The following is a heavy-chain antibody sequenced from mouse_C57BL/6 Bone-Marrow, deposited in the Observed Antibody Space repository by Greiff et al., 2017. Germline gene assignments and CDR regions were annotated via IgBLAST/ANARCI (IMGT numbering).Heavy chain of an antibody. J-gene: IGHJ4*01. CDR3: ARSELPYYARDY. D-gene: IGHD2-1*01. V-gene: IGHV1-72*01. CDR2: FDPNSGGT. Sequence: VQLQQPGAELVKPGASVKLSCKASGYTFTSYWMHWVKQRPGRGLEWIGRFDPNSGGTKYNEKFKSKATLTVDKPSSTAYMQLSRLTSEDSAVYDCARSELPYYARDYWGQGTSVTVSS. CDR1: GYTFTSYW.